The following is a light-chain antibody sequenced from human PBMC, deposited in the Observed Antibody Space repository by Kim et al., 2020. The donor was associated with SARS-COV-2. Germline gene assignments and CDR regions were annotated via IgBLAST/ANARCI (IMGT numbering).Light chain of an antibody. CDR2: QDY. CDR1: KLGNKY. Sequence: SYELTQPPSVSVSPGQTASITCSGDKLGNKYVCWYQQKPGQSPVLVIYQDYKRHSGVPERFPGSNSRNTATLTISGTQAMDEADYYCQAWDSNSNVIFGG. V-gene: IGLV3-1*01. CDR3: QAWDSNSNVI. J-gene: IGLJ2*01.